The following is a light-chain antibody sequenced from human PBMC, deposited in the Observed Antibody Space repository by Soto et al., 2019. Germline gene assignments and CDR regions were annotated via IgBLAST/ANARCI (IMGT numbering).Light chain of an antibody. V-gene: IGKV3-11*01. CDR3: QDRCNRPIFT. Sequence: EVVLKQSPSTLSLSLGERATLSCRASQSLSGYLAWYQQIPGQAPRLLIYDASRRASGVPARFTGSGSGTDVSLIISRRVPEDSAVYYCQDRCNRPIFTFGGGTKVDIK. J-gene: IGKJ4*01. CDR1: QSLSGY. CDR2: DAS.